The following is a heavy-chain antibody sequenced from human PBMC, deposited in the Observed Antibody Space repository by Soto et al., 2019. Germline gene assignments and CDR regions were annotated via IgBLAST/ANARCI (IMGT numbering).Heavy chain of an antibody. V-gene: IGHV1-69*12. CDR3: ARERWYGGNSPHFDY. J-gene: IGHJ4*02. Sequence: QVQLVQSGAEVKKPGSSVKVSCKASGGTFSSYAISWVRQAPGQGLEWMGGIIPIFGTANYAQKFQGRVTITADESTSTAYMERSSLRSEDTAVYYCARERWYGGNSPHFDYWGQGTLVTVSS. CDR1: GGTFSSYA. D-gene: IGHD2-21*02. CDR2: IIPIFGTA.